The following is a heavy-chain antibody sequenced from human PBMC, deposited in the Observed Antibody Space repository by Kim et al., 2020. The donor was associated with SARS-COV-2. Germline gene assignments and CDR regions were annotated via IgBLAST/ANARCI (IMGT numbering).Heavy chain of an antibody. Sequence: SVKVSCKASGGTFSSYAISWVRQAPGQGLEWMGRIIPILGIANYAQKFQGRVTITADKSTSTAYMELSSLRSEDTAVYYCARDEQGYPPAFDIWGKGTMVTVSS. CDR1: GGTFSSYA. D-gene: IGHD1-1*01. J-gene: IGHJ3*02. CDR2: IIPILGIA. V-gene: IGHV1-69*04. CDR3: ARDEQGYPPAFDI.